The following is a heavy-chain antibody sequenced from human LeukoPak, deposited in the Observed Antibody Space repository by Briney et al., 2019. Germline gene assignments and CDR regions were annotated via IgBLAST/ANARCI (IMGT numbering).Heavy chain of an antibody. D-gene: IGHD3-3*01. CDR3: ARRFWSGYHFVTGEWYFDL. V-gene: IGHV4-34*01. CDR2: INHSGST. J-gene: IGHJ2*01. Sequence: SETLSLTCAVYGGSFSGYYWSWIRQPPGKGLEWIGEINHSGSTNYNPSLKSRVTISVDTSKNQFSLKLSSVTAADTAVYYCARRFWSGYHFVTGEWYFDLWGRGTLVTVSS. CDR1: GGSFSGYY.